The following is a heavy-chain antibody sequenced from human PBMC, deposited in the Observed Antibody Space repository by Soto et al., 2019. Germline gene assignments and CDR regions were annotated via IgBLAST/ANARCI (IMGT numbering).Heavy chain of an antibody. J-gene: IGHJ4*02. Sequence: SVKVSCKASGGTFSSYAISWVRQSPGQGLEWMGGIIPIFGTANYAQKFQGRVTITADESTSTAYMELSSLRSEDTAVYYCARLGVDTAMVPDDYWGQGTLVTVSS. CDR1: GGTFSSYA. V-gene: IGHV1-69*13. CDR3: ARLGVDTAMVPDDY. CDR2: IIPIFGTA. D-gene: IGHD5-18*01.